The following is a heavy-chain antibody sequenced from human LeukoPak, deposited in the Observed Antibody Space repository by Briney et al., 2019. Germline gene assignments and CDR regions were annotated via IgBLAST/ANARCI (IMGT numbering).Heavy chain of an antibody. J-gene: IGHJ4*02. V-gene: IGHV4-59*01. Sequence: PSETLSLTCTVSGGSISSYYWSWIRQPPGQGLKWIGYIYYSGSTNYNPSLKGRVTISVDTSKNQFSLKLSSVTAADTAVYYCAREGDPDGYITYFDYWGQGTLVTVSS. CDR2: IYYSGST. CDR3: AREGDPDGYITYFDY. CDR1: GGSISSYY. D-gene: IGHD5-24*01.